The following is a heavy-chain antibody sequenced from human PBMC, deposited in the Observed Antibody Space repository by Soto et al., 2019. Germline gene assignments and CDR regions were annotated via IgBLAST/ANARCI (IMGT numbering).Heavy chain of an antibody. V-gene: IGHV1-24*01. D-gene: IGHD3-22*01. CDR1: GYTLTELS. J-gene: IGHJ5*02. CDR3: ATVTPYYYDSSGLNWFDP. CDR2: FDPEDGET. Sequence: ASVKVSCKVSGYTLTELSMHWVRQAPGKGLEWMGGFDPEDGETIYAQKFQGRVTMTEDTSTDTAYMELSSLRSEDTAVYYCATVTPYYYDSSGLNWFDPWGQGTLVTVSS.